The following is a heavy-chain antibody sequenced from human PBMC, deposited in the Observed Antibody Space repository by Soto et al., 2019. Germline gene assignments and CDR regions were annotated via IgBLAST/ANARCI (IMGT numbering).Heavy chain of an antibody. V-gene: IGHV4-31*03. D-gene: IGHD2-2*01. CDR2: IYYSGST. Sequence: QVQLQESGPGLVKPSQTLSLTCTVSGGSISSGGYYWSWIRQHPGKGLEWIGYIYYSGSTYYNPSLQIRVTISVDSTKHQFSLKLSSVTAADTAVYYCAAGLGYCISTSCPYYYGMDVWGQGTTVTVSS. J-gene: IGHJ6*02. CDR3: AAGLGYCISTSCPYYYGMDV. CDR1: GGSISSGGYY.